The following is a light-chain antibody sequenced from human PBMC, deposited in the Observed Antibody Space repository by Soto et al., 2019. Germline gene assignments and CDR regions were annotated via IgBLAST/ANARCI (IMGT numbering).Light chain of an antibody. J-gene: IGKJ1*01. CDR1: QSVSSN. Sequence: EIVMTQSPATLSVSPGERATLSCRASQSVSSNLAWYQHKPGQAPRLLIYGASTRATGVSVRFSGSGSGTAFTLTISSLQSEDFVVYYCQQYDNGPPWTFGQGTRVEIK. CDR3: QQYDNGPPWT. CDR2: GAS. V-gene: IGKV3-15*01.